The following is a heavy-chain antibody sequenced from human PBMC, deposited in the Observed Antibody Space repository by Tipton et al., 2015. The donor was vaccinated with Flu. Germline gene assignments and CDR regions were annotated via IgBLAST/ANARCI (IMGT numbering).Heavy chain of an antibody. CDR3: AKVLFGWVES. D-gene: IGHD3-16*01. J-gene: IGHJ5*01. CDR1: GDSISTYY. V-gene: IGHV4-59*12. CDR2: IYYTGYP. Sequence: LRLSCTVSGDSISTYYWSWIRRPPGRGLEWVGSIYYTGYPYYNSSLKSRLAMSIDTSKKQFSLRLSSVTAADTAVYYCAKVLFGWVESWAQGTLVTVSS.